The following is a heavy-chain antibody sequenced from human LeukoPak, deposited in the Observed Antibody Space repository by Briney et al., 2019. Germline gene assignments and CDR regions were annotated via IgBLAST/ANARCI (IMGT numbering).Heavy chain of an antibody. CDR1: GYTFSDYY. J-gene: IGHJ4*02. V-gene: IGHV1-2*02. Sequence: ASVKVSCKASGYTFSDYYMHWVRQAPGQGLEWKGWINPKTGGTNYAQKFQGRVTMTRDTSIRTAYMELSRLRSDDTAVYYCARGSTGLRGRTDCWGQGTLVTVSS. CDR3: ARGSTGLRGRTDC. CDR2: INPKTGGT. D-gene: IGHD4-17*01.